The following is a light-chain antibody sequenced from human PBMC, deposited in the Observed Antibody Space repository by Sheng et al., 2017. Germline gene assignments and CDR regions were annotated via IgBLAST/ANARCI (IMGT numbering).Light chain of an antibody. CDR2: DAS. CDR3: QQRTTWPQT. Sequence: EIVMTQSPATLSVSPGEGAILSCRASQSVGSKLAWFQQKPGQPPRLLIFDASTRATGIPARFSGSGSGTDFTLTISSLEPEDFAVYYCQQRTTWPQTFGGGTKVEIK. V-gene: IGKV3-11*01. CDR1: QSVGSK. J-gene: IGKJ4*01.